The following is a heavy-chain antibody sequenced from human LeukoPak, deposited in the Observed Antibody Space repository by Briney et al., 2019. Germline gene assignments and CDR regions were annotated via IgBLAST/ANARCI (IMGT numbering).Heavy chain of an antibody. Sequence: ASVKVSCKTSGYTFTGYYVHWVRQAPGQGLEWMGRITPNSGDAIYAQEFQGRATMTRDTSISAAYMELSSLTSDDTAIYYCARDLVGGIWSAGFWGQGTLVTVSS. CDR1: GYTFTGYY. CDR3: ARDLVGGIWSAGF. J-gene: IGHJ4*02. V-gene: IGHV1-2*06. CDR2: ITPNSGDA. D-gene: IGHD3-3*01.